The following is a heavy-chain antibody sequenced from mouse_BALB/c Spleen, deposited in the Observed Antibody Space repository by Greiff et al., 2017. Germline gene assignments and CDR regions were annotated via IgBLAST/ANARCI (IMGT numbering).Heavy chain of an antibody. CDR1: GYNFTSYW. V-gene: IGHV1-55*01. D-gene: IGHD2-12*01. J-gene: IGHJ4*01. CDR3: AYEIYAMDY. CDR2: IYPGSGST. Sequence: VQLQQPGAELVKPGTSVKLSCKASGYNFTSYWINWVKLRPGQGLEWIGDIYPGSGSTNYNEKFKSKATLTVDTSSSTAYMQLSSLASEDSALYYCAYEIYAMDYWGQGTSVTVSS.